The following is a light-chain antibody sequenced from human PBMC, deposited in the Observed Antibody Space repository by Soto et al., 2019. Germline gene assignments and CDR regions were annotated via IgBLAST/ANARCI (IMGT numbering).Light chain of an antibody. J-gene: IGLJ1*01. CDR2: EGS. V-gene: IGLV2-23*01. Sequence: QSALTQPASVSGSPGQSITISRTGTSSGVGSYNLVSWYQQHPGKAPKLMIYEGSKRPSGVSNRFSGSKSGNTASLTISGLQAEDEADYYCCSYAGSSTPYVFGTGTKVTV. CDR1: SSGVGSYNL. CDR3: CSYAGSSTPYV.